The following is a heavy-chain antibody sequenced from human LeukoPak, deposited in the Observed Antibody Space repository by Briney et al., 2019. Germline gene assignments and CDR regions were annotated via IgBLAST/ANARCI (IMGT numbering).Heavy chain of an antibody. CDR3: AKGCSITSCYGTFDH. CDR1: GVTFSTYA. D-gene: IGHD2-2*01. J-gene: IGHJ4*02. Sequence: GGSLRLSCAASGVTFSTYAMSWVRQAPGKGLEWVSEISGSGGSTYYADSVKGRFTVSRDNSKNTLYLQTNSLRAEDTAVYYCAKGCSITSCYGTFDHWGQGTLVTVSS. CDR2: ISGSGGST. V-gene: IGHV3-23*01.